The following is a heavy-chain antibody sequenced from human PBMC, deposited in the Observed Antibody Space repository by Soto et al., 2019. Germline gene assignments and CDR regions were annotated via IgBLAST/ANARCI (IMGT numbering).Heavy chain of an antibody. CDR3: ARFMTYYYDSSGYYASD. Sequence: QVQLVQSGAEVKKPGASVKVSCKASGYTFTSYGISWVRQAPGQGLEWMGWISAYNGNTNYAQQLQGRVTMTTDTSTSTAYMELRSLRSDDTAVYYCARFMTYYYDSSGYYASDWGQGTLVTVSS. CDR1: GYTFTSYG. D-gene: IGHD3-22*01. J-gene: IGHJ4*02. CDR2: ISAYNGNT. V-gene: IGHV1-18*01.